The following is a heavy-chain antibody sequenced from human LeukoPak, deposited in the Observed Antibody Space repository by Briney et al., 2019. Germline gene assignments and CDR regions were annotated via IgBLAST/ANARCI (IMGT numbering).Heavy chain of an antibody. CDR3: ARLQTGYCSSTSCPTPCDY. D-gene: IGHD2-2*03. Sequence: YWSWIRQPPGKGLEWIGIIYPGDSDTRYSPSFQGQVTISADKSISTAYLQWSSLKASDTAMYHCARLQTGYCSSTSCPTPCDYWGQGTLVTVSS. CDR1: YW. J-gene: IGHJ4*02. CDR2: IYPGDSDT. V-gene: IGHV5-51*01.